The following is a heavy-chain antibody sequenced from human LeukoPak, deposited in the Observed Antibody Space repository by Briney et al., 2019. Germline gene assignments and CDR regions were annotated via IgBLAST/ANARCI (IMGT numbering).Heavy chain of an antibody. V-gene: IGHV4-39*07. Sequence: SETLSLTCTVSGGSISSSSYYWGWIRQPPGKGLEWIGSIYYSGSTYYNPSLKSRVTISVDTSKNQFSLKLSSVTAADTAVYYCATSIAAAELNWFDPWGQGTLVTVSS. CDR1: GGSISSSSYY. D-gene: IGHD6-13*01. CDR3: ATSIAAAELNWFDP. J-gene: IGHJ5*02. CDR2: IYYSGST.